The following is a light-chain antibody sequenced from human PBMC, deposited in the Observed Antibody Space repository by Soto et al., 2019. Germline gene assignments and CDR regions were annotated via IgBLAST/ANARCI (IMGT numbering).Light chain of an antibody. CDR2: WSS. CDR3: QHYTTNSGT. CDR1: QSISTW. J-gene: IGKJ1*01. Sequence: DIHMTQSPATLSASVGDRVTITCRASQSISTWLAWYQQKPGKAPKLLIYWSSSLESGVPSRFSGSGSGTQFTLNISSLHPDDFTTYYCQHYTTNSGTFGQGTKLDIK. V-gene: IGKV1-5*03.